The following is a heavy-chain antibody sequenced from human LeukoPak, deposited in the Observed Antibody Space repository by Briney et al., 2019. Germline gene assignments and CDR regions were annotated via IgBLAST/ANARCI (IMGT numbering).Heavy chain of an antibody. J-gene: IGHJ3*02. CDR3: ARGGSYLSAFDI. CDR2: INWNGGST. V-gene: IGHV3-20*04. Sequence: RPGGSLRLSCAASGFTFDDYGMSWVRQAPGKGLEWVSGINWNGGSTGYADSVKGRFTISRDNAKNSLFLHMNSLRVEDTALYYCARGGSYLSAFDIWGQGTMVTVSS. CDR1: GFTFDDYG. D-gene: IGHD1-26*01.